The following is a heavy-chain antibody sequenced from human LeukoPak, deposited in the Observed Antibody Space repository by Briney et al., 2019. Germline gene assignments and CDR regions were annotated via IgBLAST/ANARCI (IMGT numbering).Heavy chain of an antibody. D-gene: IGHD2-15*01. V-gene: IGHV3-23*01. Sequence: GGSLRLSCEVSGFTFSNYAMSWVRQAPGKGLGLVSVISGNGGSAYYADSVKGRFTISRDNSKNTLYLHMRSLRAEDTAVYDCAKDVIAYCSAGSCGAFDYWGQGTPVTVSS. J-gene: IGHJ4*02. CDR2: ISGNGGSA. CDR3: AKDVIAYCSAGSCGAFDY. CDR1: GFTFSNYA.